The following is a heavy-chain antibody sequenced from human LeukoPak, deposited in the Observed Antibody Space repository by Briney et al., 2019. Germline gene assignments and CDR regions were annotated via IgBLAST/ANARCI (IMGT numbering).Heavy chain of an antibody. CDR2: IYYSGST. CDR3: ARGLRGDLGAFDI. Sequence: SETLSLTCTVSGGSISGYYWSWIRQPPGKGLEWIGYIYYSGSTNYNPSLKSQFTISVDTSKNQFSLKVRSVTAADTAVYYCARGLRGDLGAFDIWGQGTMVTVSS. D-gene: IGHD5/OR15-5a*01. CDR1: GGSISGYY. V-gene: IGHV4-59*01. J-gene: IGHJ3*02.